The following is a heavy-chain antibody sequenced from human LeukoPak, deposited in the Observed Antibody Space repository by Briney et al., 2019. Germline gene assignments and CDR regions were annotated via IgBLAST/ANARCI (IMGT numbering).Heavy chain of an antibody. CDR3: ARGMRYYDFWSGFEDYYGMDV. V-gene: IGHV3-74*01. Sequence: GGSLRLSCAASGFTFSSYWMHWVRQAPGKGLVWVSRINSDGSSTSYADSVKGRFTISRDNAKNTLYLQMNSLRAEDTAVYYCARGMRYYDFWSGFEDYYGMDVWGQGTTVTVSS. CDR2: INSDGSST. CDR1: GFTFSSYW. J-gene: IGHJ6*02. D-gene: IGHD3-3*01.